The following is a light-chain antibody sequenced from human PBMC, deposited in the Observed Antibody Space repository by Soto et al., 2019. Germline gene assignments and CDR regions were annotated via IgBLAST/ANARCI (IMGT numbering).Light chain of an antibody. Sequence: EIVLTQSPGTLSSSPGERATLSCRASQSVSSSYLAWYQQKPGQAPRLLIHGASSRAPGIPDRFSGSGSGTDFTLTISRLEPEDFAVYYCQQYGTSPWTFGQGTKVEVK. CDR1: QSVSSSY. J-gene: IGKJ1*01. CDR2: GAS. V-gene: IGKV3-20*01. CDR3: QQYGTSPWT.